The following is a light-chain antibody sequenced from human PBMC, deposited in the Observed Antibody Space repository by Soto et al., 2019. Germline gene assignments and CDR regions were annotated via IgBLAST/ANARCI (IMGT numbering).Light chain of an antibody. J-gene: IGLJ2*01. Sequence: SVLTQPPSVTGAPGQRVTISCTGSNSNIGAGYDVHWYRQFPGTAPKLLIYGNINRPSGVPDRFSGSKSGTSASLAITGLQAEDEAHYYCHSFDSRLIGLLFGGGTKVTVL. CDR3: HSFDSRLIGLL. V-gene: IGLV1-40*01. CDR1: NSNIGAGYD. CDR2: GNI.